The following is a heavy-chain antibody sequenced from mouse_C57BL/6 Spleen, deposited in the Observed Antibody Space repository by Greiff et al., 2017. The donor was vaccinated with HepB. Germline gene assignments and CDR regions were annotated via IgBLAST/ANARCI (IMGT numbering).Heavy chain of an antibody. CDR2: IDPSDSYT. CDR3: ARDEGNYVDY. J-gene: IGHJ2*01. Sequence: QVQLQQPGAELVKPGASVKLSCKASGYTFTSYWMQWVKQRPGQGLEWIGEIDPSDSYTNYNQKFKGKATLTVDTSSSTAYMQLSSLTSEDSAVYYCARDEGNYVDYWGQGTTLTVSS. V-gene: IGHV1-50*01. D-gene: IGHD2-14*01. CDR1: GYTFTSYW.